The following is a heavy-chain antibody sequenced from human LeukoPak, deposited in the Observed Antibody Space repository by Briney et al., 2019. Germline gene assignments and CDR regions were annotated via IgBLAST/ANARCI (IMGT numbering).Heavy chain of an antibody. J-gene: IGHJ4*02. Sequence: ASVKVSCKASGYTFTSYGISWVRQAPGQGREWMGWICAYNGNTNYAQKLQGRVTMTTDTSTSTAYMELRSLRSDDTAVYYCARHYDSSGYFEPDYWGQGTLVTVSS. CDR1: GYTFTSYG. D-gene: IGHD3-22*01. CDR3: ARHYDSSGYFEPDY. CDR2: ICAYNGNT. V-gene: IGHV1-18*01.